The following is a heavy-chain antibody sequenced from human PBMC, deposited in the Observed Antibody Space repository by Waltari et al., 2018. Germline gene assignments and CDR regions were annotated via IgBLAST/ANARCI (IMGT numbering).Heavy chain of an antibody. J-gene: IGHJ4*02. Sequence: KPSETLSLTCTVSGGSISSYYWSWIRQPAGKGLEWIGRIYTSGSTNYNPSLKSRVTMSVDTSKNQFSLKLSSVTAADTAVYYCAREPPRYSYGQRYFDYWGQGTLVTVSS. V-gene: IGHV4-4*07. CDR2: IYTSGST. CDR1: GGSISSYY. D-gene: IGHD5-18*01. CDR3: AREPPRYSYGQRYFDY.